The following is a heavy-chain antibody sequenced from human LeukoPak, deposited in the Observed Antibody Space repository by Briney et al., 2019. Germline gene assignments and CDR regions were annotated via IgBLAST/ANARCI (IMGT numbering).Heavy chain of an antibody. CDR3: ARDRVKNIVVVTAPDY. CDR2: IIPIFGTA. D-gene: IGHD2-21*02. Sequence: GASVKVSCKASGGTFSSYAINWVRQAPGQGLEWMGRIIPIFGTANYAQKFQGRVTITTDESTSTAYMELSSLRSEDTAVHYCARDRVKNIVVVTAPDYWGQGTLVTVSS. V-gene: IGHV1-69*05. CDR1: GGTFSSYA. J-gene: IGHJ4*02.